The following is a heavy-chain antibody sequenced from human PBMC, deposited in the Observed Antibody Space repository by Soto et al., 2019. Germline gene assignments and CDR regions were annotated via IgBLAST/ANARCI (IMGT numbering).Heavy chain of an antibody. D-gene: IGHD4-17*01. J-gene: IGHJ6*03. CDR3: ARARKSTTVTYYYYYYYMDV. Sequence: PGGSLRLSCAASGFTVSSNYMSWVRQAPGKGLEWVSVIYSGGSTYYADSVKGRFTISRHNSKNTLYLQMNSLRAEDTAVYYCARARKSTTVTYYYYYYYMDVWGKGTTVTVSS. V-gene: IGHV3-53*04. CDR2: IYSGGST. CDR1: GFTVSSNY.